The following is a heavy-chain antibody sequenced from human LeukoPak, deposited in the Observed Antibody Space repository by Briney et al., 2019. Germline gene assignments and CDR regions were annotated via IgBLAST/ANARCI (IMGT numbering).Heavy chain of an antibody. D-gene: IGHD3-10*01. Sequence: GGSLRLSCAASGFTFDDYAMHWVRQAPGKGLEWVSGISWNSGSIGYADSVKGRFTISRDNAKNSLYLQMNSLRAEDTALYSCAKAYGSGSLGADWFDPWGQGTLVTVSS. J-gene: IGHJ5*02. V-gene: IGHV3-9*01. CDR3: AKAYGSGSLGADWFDP. CDR2: ISWNSGSI. CDR1: GFTFDDYA.